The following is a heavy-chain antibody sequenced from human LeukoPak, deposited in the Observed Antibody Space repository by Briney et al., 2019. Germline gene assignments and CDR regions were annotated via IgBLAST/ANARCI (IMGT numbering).Heavy chain of an antibody. V-gene: IGHV4-34*01. CDR2: INHSGST. CDR1: GGSFSGYY. J-gene: IGHJ4*02. CDR3: ARRGNDGGFDY. Sequence: SETLSLTCAVYGGSFSGYYWSWIRQPPGKGLEWIGEINHSGSTNYNPSLKSRVTISVDTSKNQSSLKLSSVTAADTAVYYCARRGNDGGFDYWGQGTLVTVSP. D-gene: IGHD1-1*01.